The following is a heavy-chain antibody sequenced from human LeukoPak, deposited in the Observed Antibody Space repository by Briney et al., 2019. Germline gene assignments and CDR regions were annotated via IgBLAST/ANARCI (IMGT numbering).Heavy chain of an antibody. CDR1: GFTFSVSV. CDR3: ARDLSGGGLDY. D-gene: IGHD3-10*01. J-gene: IGHJ4*02. V-gene: IGHV3-64*01. Sequence: GGPLRLSCAASGFTFSVSVMHWVRQAPGKGLEYVSVISSNGGSTSYANSVKGRFTISRDNSKNTLYLQMGSLRAEDMAVYYCARDLSGGGLDYWGQGTLVTVSS. CDR2: ISSNGGST.